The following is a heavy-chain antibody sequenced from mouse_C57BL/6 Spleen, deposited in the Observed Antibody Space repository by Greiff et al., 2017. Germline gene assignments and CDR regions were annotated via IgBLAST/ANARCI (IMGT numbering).Heavy chain of an antibody. D-gene: IGHD1-1*01. J-gene: IGHJ1*03. V-gene: IGHV1-72*01. Sequence: QVQLQQPGAELVKPGASVKLSCKASGYTFTSYWLPWVKQRPGRGLEWIGRIDPNSGGTKYNEKFKSKATLTVDKPSSAAYMQLSSLTSEDSAVYYCASSTTVPYGYFDVWGTGTTVTVSS. CDR2: IDPNSGGT. CDR3: ASSTTVPYGYFDV. CDR1: GYTFTSYW.